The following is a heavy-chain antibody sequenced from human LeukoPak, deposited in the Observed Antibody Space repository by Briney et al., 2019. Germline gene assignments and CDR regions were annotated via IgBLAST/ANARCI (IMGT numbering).Heavy chain of an antibody. CDR3: VRHDGRSGGTMGALDS. V-gene: IGHV4-39*01. D-gene: IGHD4-23*01. J-gene: IGHJ4*02. CDR1: AGSISSSSHH. Sequence: SETLSLTCTVSAGSISSSSHHWGWIRQSPGKGLEWIGSVYYGRTTYYNPSLNSRVTIFVVTSKNQLSLQLNSVTAADTAVYYCVRHDGRSGGTMGALDSWGQGSLVTVSS. CDR2: VYYGRTT.